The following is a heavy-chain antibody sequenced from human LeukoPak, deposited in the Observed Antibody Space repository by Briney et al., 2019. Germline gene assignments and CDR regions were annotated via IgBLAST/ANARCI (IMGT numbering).Heavy chain of an antibody. J-gene: IGHJ4*02. V-gene: IGHV4-34*01. D-gene: IGHD2-2*01. CDR3: ARGQKYQLPRIFDY. CDR1: GGSFSGYY. Sequence: SETLSLTCAVYGGSFSGYYWSWIRQPPGKGLEWIGEINHSGSTNYNPSLKSRVTISVDTSKNQFSLKLSSVTAADTAVYYCARGQKYQLPRIFDYWGQGTLVTVSS. CDR2: INHSGST.